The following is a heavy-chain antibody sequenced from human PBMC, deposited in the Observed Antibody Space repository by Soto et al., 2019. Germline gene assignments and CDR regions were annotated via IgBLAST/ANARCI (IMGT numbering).Heavy chain of an antibody. CDR1: GGSISSSGYS. CDR3: ARGGPITMVRGVIVTYHFDY. J-gene: IGHJ4*02. D-gene: IGHD3-10*01. V-gene: IGHV4-30-2*01. Sequence: QLQLQESGSGLVKPSQTLSLTCAVSGGSISSSGYSWSWIRQPPGKGLEWIGNIYHSGSTYYNPSLKRRVTISIERSKNQGSLRLSSVPAADTGVYYCARGGPITMVRGVIVTYHFDYWGQGTLVTVSS. CDR2: IYHSGST.